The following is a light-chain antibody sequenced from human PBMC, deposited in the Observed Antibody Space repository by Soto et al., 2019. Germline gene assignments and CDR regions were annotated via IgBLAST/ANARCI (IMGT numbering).Light chain of an antibody. Sequence: DIQMTQSTSTLSASVGDRVTITCRASQTISSWLAWYQQKPGKAPKLLIYKASTLKSGVPSRFSGSGSGTEFTLTISSLQPDDFATYYCQHYNSYSEAFGHGTKV. V-gene: IGKV1-5*03. CDR1: QTISSW. CDR3: QHYNSYSEA. CDR2: KAS. J-gene: IGKJ1*01.